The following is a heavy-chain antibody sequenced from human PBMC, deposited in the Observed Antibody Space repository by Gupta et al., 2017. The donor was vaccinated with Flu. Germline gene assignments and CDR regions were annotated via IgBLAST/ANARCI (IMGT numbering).Heavy chain of an antibody. Sequence: QVQLQQWGAGLLKPSETLSLTCAVYVGSFSGYYWRWIRQPPGKGLEWIGEINHSGSTKYNPSLEIRVTISVITSKNQFSLKLSSVTAADTAVYYCARGVLVATISLSTSGYYYYGMDVWGQGTTVTVSS. CDR1: VGSFSGYY. D-gene: IGHD5-12*01. J-gene: IGHJ6*02. CDR3: ARGVLVATISLSTSGYYYYGMDV. CDR2: INHSGST. V-gene: IGHV4-34*01.